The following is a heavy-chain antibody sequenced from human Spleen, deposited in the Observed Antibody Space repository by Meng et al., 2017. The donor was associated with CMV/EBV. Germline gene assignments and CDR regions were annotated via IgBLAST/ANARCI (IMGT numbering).Heavy chain of an antibody. Sequence: SGGYFWSWIRQHPGKGLEWIGYIYYSGTTYYNPSLKSRVTISVDTSENQFSLKLSSVTAADTAAYYCARSLYCISTSCYSKGGFGYWGQGTLVTVSS. CDR3: ARSLYCISTSCYSKGGFGY. CDR1: SGGYF. V-gene: IGHV4-31*02. D-gene: IGHD2-2*01. J-gene: IGHJ4*02. CDR2: IYYSGTT.